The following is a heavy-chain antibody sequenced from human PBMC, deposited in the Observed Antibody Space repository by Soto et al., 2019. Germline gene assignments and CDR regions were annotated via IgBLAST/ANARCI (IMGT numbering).Heavy chain of an antibody. CDR2: IYYSGST. D-gene: IGHD6-13*01. J-gene: IGHJ5*02. CDR3: ARDRGSSWNTGPGWFDP. Sequence: NPSETLSLTCTVSGGSISSYYWSWIRQPPGKGLEWIGYIYYSGSTNYNPSLKSRVTISVDTSKNQFSLKLSSVTAADTAVYYCARDRGSSWNTGPGWFDPWGQGTLVTVSS. V-gene: IGHV4-59*01. CDR1: GGSISSYY.